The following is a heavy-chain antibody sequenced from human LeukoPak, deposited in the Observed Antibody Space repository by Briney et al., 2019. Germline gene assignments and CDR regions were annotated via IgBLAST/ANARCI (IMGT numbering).Heavy chain of an antibody. Sequence: PGRSLRLSCAASGFTFSSYGMHWVRQAPGKGLEWVAVIWYDGSNKYYADSVKGRFTISRDNSKNTLYLQMNSLRAEDTAVYYCARGLDIVVVPAATVDYWGQEPWSPSPQ. CDR2: IWYDGSNK. V-gene: IGHV3-33*01. D-gene: IGHD2-2*03. J-gene: IGHJ4*01. CDR3: ARGLDIVVVPAATVDY. CDR1: GFTFSSYG.